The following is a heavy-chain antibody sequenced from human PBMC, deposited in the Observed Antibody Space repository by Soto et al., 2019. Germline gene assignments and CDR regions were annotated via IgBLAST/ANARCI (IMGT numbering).Heavy chain of an antibody. V-gene: IGHV4-31*03. CDR1: GGYISSGGYY. CDR3: ARVIFFGVVIISAGWVDP. D-gene: IGHD3-3*01. CDR2: VYYSGST. J-gene: IGHJ5*02. Sequence: QVQLQESGPGLVKPSQTLSLTCTVSGGYISSGGYYWSWIRQHPGKGLEWIGYVYYSGSTYYHPSRKSRVTISVGTSKNQFSLKLSSVTAADTVLYYWARVIFFGVVIISAGWVDPWGQGTLVTVSS.